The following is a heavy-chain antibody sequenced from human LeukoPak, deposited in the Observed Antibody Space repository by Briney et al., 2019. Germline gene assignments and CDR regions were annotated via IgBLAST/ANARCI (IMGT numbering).Heavy chain of an antibody. CDR3: ARDLYDSSGYYLGYYFAY. Sequence: GGSLRLSCAASGFTFSSYLLSWVRQAPGKGLEWVANIKQDGSEKYYVDSVKGRFTISRDNAKNSLYLQMNSLRAEDTAVYYCARDLYDSSGYYLGYYFAYWGQGTLVTVSS. D-gene: IGHD3-22*01. V-gene: IGHV3-7*01. CDR1: GFTFSSYL. J-gene: IGHJ4*02. CDR2: IKQDGSEK.